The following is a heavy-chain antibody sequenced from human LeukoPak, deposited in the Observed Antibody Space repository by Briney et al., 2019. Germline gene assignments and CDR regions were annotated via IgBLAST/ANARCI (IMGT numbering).Heavy chain of an antibody. CDR1: GGSISSSSYY. CDR3: ARGGHYYDSSGYYPA. J-gene: IGHJ4*02. CDR2: IYYSGST. D-gene: IGHD3-22*01. V-gene: IGHV4-39*07. Sequence: PSETLSLTCTVSGGSISSSSYYWGWIRQPPGKGLEWIGSIYYSGSTYYNPSLKSRVTISVDTSKNQFSLKLSSVTAADTAVYYCARGGHYYDSSGYYPAWSQGTLVTVSS.